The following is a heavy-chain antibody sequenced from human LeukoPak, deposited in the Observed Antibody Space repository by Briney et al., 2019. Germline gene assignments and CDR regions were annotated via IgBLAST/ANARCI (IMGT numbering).Heavy chain of an antibody. V-gene: IGHV3-21*01. CDR1: GFTFSSYG. CDR3: ARDRGGFGELGEGPSDY. D-gene: IGHD3-10*01. CDR2: ISSSSSYI. J-gene: IGHJ4*02. Sequence: PGGSLRLSCAASGFTFSSYGMHWVRQAPGKGLEWVSSISSSSSYIYYADSVKGRFTISRDNAKNSLYLQMNSLRAEDTAVYYCARDRGGFGELGEGPSDYWGQGTLVTVSS.